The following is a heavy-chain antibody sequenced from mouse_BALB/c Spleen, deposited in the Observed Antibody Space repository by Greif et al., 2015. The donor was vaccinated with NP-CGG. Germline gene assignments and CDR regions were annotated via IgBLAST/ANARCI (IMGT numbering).Heavy chain of an antibody. CDR2: INPYNGGT. J-gene: IGHJ1*01. CDR3: ARGYGSSYWYFDV. CDR1: GYSFTGYT. D-gene: IGHD1-1*01. V-gene: IGHV1-26*01. Sequence: VQLQHSGPELVKPGASTKISCKASGYSFTGYTMNWVKQSHGMNLEWIGLINPYNGGTSYNQKFKGKATLTVDKSSSTAYMELLSLTSEDSAVYYCARGYGSSYWYFDVWGAGTTVTVSS.